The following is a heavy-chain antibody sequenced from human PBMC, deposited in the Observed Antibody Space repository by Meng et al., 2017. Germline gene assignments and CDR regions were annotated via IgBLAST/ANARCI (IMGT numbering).Heavy chain of an antibody. J-gene: IGHJ3*02. CDR3: ARSTVLRYFDWSDAFDI. CDR1: GGSISSGGYY. CDR2: IYYSGST. D-gene: IGHD3-9*01. Sequence: VLPSQTLSLTCTVSGGSISSGGYYWSCIRQHPGKGLEWIGYIYYSGSTYYNPSLKSLVTISVDTSKNQFSLKLSSVTAADTAVYYCARSTVLRYFDWSDAFDIWGQGTMVTVSS. V-gene: IGHV4-31*01.